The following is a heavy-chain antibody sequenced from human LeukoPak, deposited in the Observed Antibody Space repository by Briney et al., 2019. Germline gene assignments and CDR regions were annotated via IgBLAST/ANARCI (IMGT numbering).Heavy chain of an antibody. D-gene: IGHD6-13*01. J-gene: IGHJ3*02. CDR1: GFTFSSYE. CDR2: ISSSGSTI. V-gene: IGHV3-48*03. CDR3: ASKYSSSWYVADAFDI. Sequence: PGRSLRLSCAASGFTFSSYEMNWVRQAPGKGLEWVSYISSSGSTIYYADSVKGRFTISRDNAKNSLYLQMNSLRAEDTAVYYCASKYSSSWYVADAFDIWGQGTMVTVSS.